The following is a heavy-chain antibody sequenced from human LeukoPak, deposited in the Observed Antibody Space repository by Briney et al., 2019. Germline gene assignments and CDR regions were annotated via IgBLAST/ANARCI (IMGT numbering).Heavy chain of an antibody. V-gene: IGHV3-23*01. J-gene: IGHJ4*02. Sequence: GGSLRLSCAASGGTFSSYAMSWVRQAPGKGLEWVSGISGSGDNTYYADSVKGRFTISRDNSKNTLYVQVNSLGTEDTAAYYCAKGSYYDSSGSFYFDYWGQGTLVTVSS. CDR1: GGTFSSYA. D-gene: IGHD3-22*01. CDR2: ISGSGDNT. CDR3: AKGSYYDSSGSFYFDY.